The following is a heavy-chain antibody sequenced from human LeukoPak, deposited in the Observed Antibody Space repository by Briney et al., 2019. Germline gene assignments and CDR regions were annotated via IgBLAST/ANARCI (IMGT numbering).Heavy chain of an antibody. J-gene: IGHJ5*02. CDR1: EFTFSSYW. V-gene: IGHV3-74*01. D-gene: IGHD5-24*01. CDR3: ARRDGYNLNWFDP. Sequence: GGSLRLSCAASEFTFSSYWMHWVRQAPGKGLVWVSGINSDGSSTTYADSVKGRFTVSRDNAKNTLYLQMNSLRAEDTAVYYCARRDGYNLNWFDPWGQGTLVTVSS. CDR2: INSDGSST.